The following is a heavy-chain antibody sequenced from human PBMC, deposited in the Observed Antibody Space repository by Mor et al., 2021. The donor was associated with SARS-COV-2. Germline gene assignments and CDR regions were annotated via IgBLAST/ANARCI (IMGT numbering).Heavy chain of an antibody. J-gene: IGHJ6*02. CDR3: AKTRPSYGIAYYYGMDV. Sequence: GLEWVSSISGGGGDTYYAESVKGRFTMSRDNSKNTVYLQMNSLRAEDTAIYYCAKTRPSYGIAYYYGMDVWGQGTTVTVSS. D-gene: IGHD5-18*01. V-gene: IGHV3-23*01. CDR2: ISGGGGDT.